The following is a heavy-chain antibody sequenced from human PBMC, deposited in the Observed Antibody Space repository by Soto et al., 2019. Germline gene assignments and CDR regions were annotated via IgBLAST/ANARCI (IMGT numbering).Heavy chain of an antibody. CDR1: GFTFSSYA. CDR3: ARRLARSFDF. J-gene: IGHJ4*02. D-gene: IGHD1-1*01. V-gene: IGHV3-23*01. Sequence: VQLLESGGGLVQPGGSLRLSCAASGFTFSSYAMSWVRQAPGKGLEWVSAITTSGGSTFYADSVKGRFVISRDNSKNTLHLQMSSLRADDTAIYYCARRLARSFDFWGQGTLVTVSS. CDR2: ITTSGGST.